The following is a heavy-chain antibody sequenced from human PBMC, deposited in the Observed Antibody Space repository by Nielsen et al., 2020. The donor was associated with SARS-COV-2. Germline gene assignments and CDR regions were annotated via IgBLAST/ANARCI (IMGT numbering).Heavy chain of an antibody. Sequence: GESLKISCAASGFTFSSYGVHWVRQAPGKGLEWVAVISYDGSDKYYVDSVKGRFTISRDNSKNTLYLQMNSLRAEDTALYYCAKDITSYGTYFDYWGQGTLVTVSS. D-gene: IGHD5-18*01. V-gene: IGHV3-30*18. J-gene: IGHJ4*02. CDR1: GFTFSSYG. CDR2: ISYDGSDK. CDR3: AKDITSYGTYFDY.